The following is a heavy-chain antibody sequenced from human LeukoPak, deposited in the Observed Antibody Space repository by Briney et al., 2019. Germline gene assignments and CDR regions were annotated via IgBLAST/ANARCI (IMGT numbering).Heavy chain of an antibody. V-gene: IGHV3-30*02. CDR1: GFTFSSYG. D-gene: IGHD6-19*01. CDR2: IRYDGSNK. J-gene: IGHJ4*02. CDR3: AKAGIQKWLVPFDY. Sequence: GGSLRLSCAASGFTFSSYGMHWVRQAPGKGLEWVAFIRYDGSNKYYADSVKGRFTVSRDNSKNTLYLQMNSLRAEDTAVYYCAKAGIQKWLVPFDYWGQGTLVTVSS.